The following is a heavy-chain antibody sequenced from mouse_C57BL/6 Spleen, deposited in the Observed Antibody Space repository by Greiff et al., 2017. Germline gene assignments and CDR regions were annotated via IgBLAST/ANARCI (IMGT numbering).Heavy chain of an antibody. V-gene: IGHV1-52*01. CDR2: IDPSDSET. CDR3: ARRDYSNGFAY. Sequence: QVQLQQPGAELVRPGSSVKLSCKASGYTFTSYWMHWVKQRPIQGLEWIGNIDPSDSETHYNQKFKDKATLTVDKSSSTAYMQLSSLTSEDSAVYYCARRDYSNGFAYWGQGTLVTVSA. J-gene: IGHJ3*01. CDR1: GYTFTSYW. D-gene: IGHD2-5*01.